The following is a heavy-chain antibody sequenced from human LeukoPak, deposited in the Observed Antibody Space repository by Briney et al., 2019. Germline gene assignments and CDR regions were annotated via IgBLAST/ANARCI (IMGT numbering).Heavy chain of an antibody. CDR1: GGSISSYY. CDR2: IYYSGST. Sequence: PSETLSLTCTVSGGSISSYYWSWIRQPPGKGLEWIGYIYYSGSTNYNPSLKSRVTISVDTSKNQFSLKLSSVTAADTAVYYCASVGISMVRGVLITGFYYGMDVWGQGTTVTVSS. J-gene: IGHJ6*02. D-gene: IGHD3-10*01. V-gene: IGHV4-59*01. CDR3: ASVGISMVRGVLITGFYYGMDV.